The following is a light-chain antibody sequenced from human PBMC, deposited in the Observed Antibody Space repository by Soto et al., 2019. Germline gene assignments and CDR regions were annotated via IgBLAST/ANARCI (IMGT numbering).Light chain of an antibody. Sequence: EIELTQSPATLSLSPGETATLSCRASQNVEKVLALYQQRPGQPPRLLIYGASRRAPGIPERFSCSGSGTDFTLTISRLEPEDFAVYYCQLYSSSPRHITFGQGTRLEIK. CDR3: QLYSSSPRHIT. CDR1: QNVEKV. CDR2: GAS. V-gene: IGKV3-20*01. J-gene: IGKJ5*01.